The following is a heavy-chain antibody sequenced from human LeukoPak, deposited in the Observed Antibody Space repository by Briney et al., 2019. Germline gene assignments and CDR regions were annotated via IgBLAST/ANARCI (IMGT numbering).Heavy chain of an antibody. J-gene: IGHJ4*02. D-gene: IGHD2-15*01. CDR3: ARVGGRLYYFDY. V-gene: IGHV3-74*01. CDR1: GFSFGSHP. CDR2: INSDGSST. Sequence: PGGSLRLSCAASGFSFGSHPMNWVRQAPGKGLEWVSGINSDGSSTSYADSVKGRFTISRDNAKNTLYLQMNSLRAEDTAVYYCARVGGRLYYFDYWGQGTLVTVSS.